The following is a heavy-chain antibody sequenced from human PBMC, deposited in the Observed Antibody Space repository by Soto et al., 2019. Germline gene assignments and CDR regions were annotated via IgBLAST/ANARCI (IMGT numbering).Heavy chain of an antibody. CDR1: GFTFGDFA. CDR2: IKSKAYGGPT. D-gene: IGHD4-17*01. Sequence: GVLRLSCTASGFTFGDFAMSWFRQAPGKGLEWVGFIKSKAYGGPTEYAASVKGRFTISRDDSTSIAYLQMNSLKTEDTALYYCTSTCYGDLRNLGDSSGRGTLVTVSS. J-gene: IGHJ4*02. CDR3: TSTCYGDLRNLGDS. V-gene: IGHV3-49*03.